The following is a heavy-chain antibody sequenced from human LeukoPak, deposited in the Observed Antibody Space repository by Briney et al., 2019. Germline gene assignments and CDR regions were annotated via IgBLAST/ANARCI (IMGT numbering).Heavy chain of an antibody. CDR1: GFTFSDYY. CDR2: ISSSGSTI. Sequence: GGSLRLSCAASGFTFSDYYMSWIRQAPGKGLEWVSSISSSGSTIYYADSVKGRFTISRDNAKNSLYLQMNSLRAEDTAVYYCARARIAVAGTMDYWGQGTLVTVSS. J-gene: IGHJ4*02. V-gene: IGHV3-11*04. CDR3: ARARIAVAGTMDY. D-gene: IGHD6-19*01.